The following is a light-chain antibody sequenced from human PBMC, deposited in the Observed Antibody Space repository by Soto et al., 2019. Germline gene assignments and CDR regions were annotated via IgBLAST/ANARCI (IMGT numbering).Light chain of an antibody. J-gene: IGKJ1*01. Sequence: DIVMTQSPLSLPVTPGEPASISCRSSQSLLHSNGYNYLDWYLQKPGQSPQLLIYLGSNRSSGVPDRFSGSGSGTDFTLKICRVEAEDVGVYYCMQALQTPRTFGQGTKVEIK. CDR3: MQALQTPRT. V-gene: IGKV2-28*01. CDR1: QSLLHSNGYNY. CDR2: LGS.